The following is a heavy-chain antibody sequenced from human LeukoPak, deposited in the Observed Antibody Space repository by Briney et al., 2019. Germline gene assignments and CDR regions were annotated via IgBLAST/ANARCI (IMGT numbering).Heavy chain of an antibody. CDR3: ATPYCGSISCLDVFKV. J-gene: IGHJ3*01. CDR2: KYYSGSA. D-gene: IGHD2-2*01. CDR1: GVSLSDGRYY. V-gene: IGHV4-31*03. Sequence: PSQTLSLPCNLSGVSLSDGRYYWPWIRQQPGKGLEWLGYKYYSGSAKYNPSLKSRLTISIDTPENRFSLQLTSVTAADTATCYCATPYCGSISCLDVFKVWGQGTRVTVSS.